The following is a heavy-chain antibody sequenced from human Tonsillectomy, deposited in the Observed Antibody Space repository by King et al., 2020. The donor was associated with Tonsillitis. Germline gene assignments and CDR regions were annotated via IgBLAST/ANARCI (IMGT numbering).Heavy chain of an antibody. J-gene: IGHJ2*01. Sequence: DVQLVESGGRLVEPGGSLRLSCEGSGFSFSSYAMSWVRQAPGKGLEWVSGISRSGGARFYAPSVKGRFTISRDNSENTLFLQMSSLRVDDSSLYYCAGYREYGPSGPALWGRGTLVTVSS. CDR2: ISRSGGAR. D-gene: IGHD2/OR15-2a*01. CDR3: AGYREYGPSGPAL. CDR1: GFSFSSYA. V-gene: IGHV3-23*04.